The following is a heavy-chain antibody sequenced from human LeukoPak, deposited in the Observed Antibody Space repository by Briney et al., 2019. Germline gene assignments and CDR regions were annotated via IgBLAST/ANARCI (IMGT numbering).Heavy chain of an antibody. D-gene: IGHD3-22*01. CDR1: GFTFSSYW. Sequence: GGSLSLSCAASGFTFSSYWMNWARQAPGKGLEWVSGISGSGDNTYYADSVKGRFTISRDNSKNTLYVQVNSLGTEDTAAYYCAKGSYYDSSGSSYFDYWGQGTLVTVSS. J-gene: IGHJ4*02. CDR3: AKGSYYDSSGSSYFDY. V-gene: IGHV3-23*01. CDR2: ISGSGDNT.